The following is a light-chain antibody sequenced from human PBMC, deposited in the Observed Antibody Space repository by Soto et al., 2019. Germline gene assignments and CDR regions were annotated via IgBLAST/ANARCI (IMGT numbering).Light chain of an antibody. J-gene: IGKJ1*01. V-gene: IGKV3-20*01. Sequence: EIVLTQSPGTLSLSPGERATLSCRASQSVSSSYLAWYQQKPGQAPRLLIDGASSRATGIPGRFSGRGSGTDFPLSISRVAPGDFGMYFCHQYGSSPRTFGQGTKVDIK. CDR2: GAS. CDR3: HQYGSSPRT. CDR1: QSVSSSY.